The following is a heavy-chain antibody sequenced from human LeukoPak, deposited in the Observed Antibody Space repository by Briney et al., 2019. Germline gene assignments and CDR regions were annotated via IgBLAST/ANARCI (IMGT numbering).Heavy chain of an antibody. V-gene: IGHV3-23*01. CDR1: GFTFSSYA. Sequence: HTGGSLRLSCAASGFTFSSYAMSWVRQAPGKGLEWVSAISGSGGSTYYADPVKGRFTISRDNSKNTLYLQMNSLRAEDTAVYYCAKDRPEQWYCSGGSCLGLDYWGQGTLVTVSS. CDR3: AKDRPEQWYCSGGSCLGLDY. CDR2: ISGSGGST. J-gene: IGHJ4*02. D-gene: IGHD2-15*01.